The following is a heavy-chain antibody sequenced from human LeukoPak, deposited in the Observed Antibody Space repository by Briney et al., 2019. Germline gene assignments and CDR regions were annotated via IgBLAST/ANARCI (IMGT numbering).Heavy chain of an antibody. CDR1: GGSISDYF. J-gene: IGHJ4*02. CDR3: ARLVGNSWLDY. D-gene: IGHD6-13*01. V-gene: IGHV4-59*08. Sequence: PSETLSLTCTVSGGSISDYFWSWIRQPPGKGLEWVGYVFYNGSTNYNPSLKSRVTISVDTSRNQFSLKLSSVTAADTAVYYCARLVGNSWLDYWGQGTLVTVSS. CDR2: VFYNGST.